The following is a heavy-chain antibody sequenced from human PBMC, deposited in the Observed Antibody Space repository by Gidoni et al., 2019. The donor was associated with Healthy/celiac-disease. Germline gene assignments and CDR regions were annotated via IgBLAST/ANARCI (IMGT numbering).Heavy chain of an antibody. J-gene: IGHJ4*02. D-gene: IGHD6-6*01. V-gene: IGHV3-23*01. CDR1: GFTFSSYA. Sequence: EVQLLESGGGLVQPGGSLRLSCAASGFTFSSYAMRWVRQAPGKGLAWVRAIIGSGGSTYYADSVKGRFTISRDNSKNTLYLQMNSLRAEDTAVYYCAKDNLIAARPPGYWGQGTLVTVSS. CDR2: IIGSGGST. CDR3: AKDNLIAARPPGY.